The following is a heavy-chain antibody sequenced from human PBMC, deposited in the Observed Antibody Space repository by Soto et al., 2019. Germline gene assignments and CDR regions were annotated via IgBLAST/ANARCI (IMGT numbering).Heavy chain of an antibody. Sequence: QVQLVQSGAEVKKPGASVKVSCKASGYTFTSYGISWVRQAPGQGLEWMGWISAYNGNTNYAQKLQGRVTMTTDTSANTAHMELRSLRSDVTAVYYCARDLLARRPTNWFDPWGQGTLVTVSS. D-gene: IGHD2-15*01. CDR2: ISAYNGNT. V-gene: IGHV1-18*04. J-gene: IGHJ5*02. CDR1: GYTFTSYG. CDR3: ARDLLARRPTNWFDP.